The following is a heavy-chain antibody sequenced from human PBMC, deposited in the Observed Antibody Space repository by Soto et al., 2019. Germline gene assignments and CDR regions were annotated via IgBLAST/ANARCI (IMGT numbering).Heavy chain of an antibody. CDR3: ARPVGDFDSDLDY. D-gene: IGHD4-17*01. Sequence: QVQLVESGGGVVQPGKYLRLSCAASGFTLSDFAMHWVRQAPGKGLEWVAVISYDGSKKYFADSVKGRFTISRENSNNTLYLQMNSLSADDTAVYYCARPVGDFDSDLDYWGQGTLVTVSS. CDR1: GFTLSDFA. CDR2: ISYDGSKK. J-gene: IGHJ4*02. V-gene: IGHV3-30-3*01.